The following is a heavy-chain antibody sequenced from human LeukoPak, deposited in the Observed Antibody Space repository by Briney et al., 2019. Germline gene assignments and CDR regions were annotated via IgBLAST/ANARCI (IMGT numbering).Heavy chain of an antibody. CDR2: INHSGST. CDR3: ARVVRGVYYYYYMDV. Sequence: SETLSLTCAVYGGSFSGYYWSWIRQPPGKGLEWIGEINHSGSTNYNPSLKSRVTISVDTSKNQFSLKLSSATAADTAVYYCARVVRGVYYYYYMDVWGKGTTVTVSS. J-gene: IGHJ6*03. V-gene: IGHV4-34*01. D-gene: IGHD3-10*01. CDR1: GGSFSGYY.